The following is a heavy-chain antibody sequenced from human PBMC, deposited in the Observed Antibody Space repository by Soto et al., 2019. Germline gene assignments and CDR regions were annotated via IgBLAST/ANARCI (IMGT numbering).Heavy chain of an antibody. J-gene: IGHJ4*02. V-gene: IGHV1-69*06. D-gene: IGHD1-1*01. CDR3: WRHDKTALPPLDS. CDR1: GAGDTFSNYG. CDR2: TIPAFGTA. Sequence: QVHLVQSGAEVKSPGSAVKVSCKVSGAGDTFSNYGLNWVRRAPGQGLEWMGGTIPAFGTANYAQKFQGRVTITADTSTATAYMELSSLRSDDTAVYYCWRHDKTALPPLDSWGQGTLVSVSS.